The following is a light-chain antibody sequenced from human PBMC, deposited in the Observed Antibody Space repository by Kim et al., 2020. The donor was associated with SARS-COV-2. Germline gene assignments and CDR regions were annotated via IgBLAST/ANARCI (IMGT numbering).Light chain of an antibody. V-gene: IGKV1-5*03. CDR2: KAS. CDR1: HSISSW. Sequence: ASVEDGVTISCRASHSISSWLAWYQQKPERAPKLLIYKASSLESGVPSRFSGSGSGTEFTLTISSLQPDDFATYYCQQYNSYSPTFGQGTKVDIK. J-gene: IGKJ1*01. CDR3: QQYNSYSPT.